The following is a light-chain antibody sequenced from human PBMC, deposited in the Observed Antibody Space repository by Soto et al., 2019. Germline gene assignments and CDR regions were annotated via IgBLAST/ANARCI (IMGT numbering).Light chain of an antibody. Sequence: SVLTQPASVSGSPGQSITISCTGSSSDIGDYDYVSWYQQHPGKAPKVLISEVSNRPSGVSNRFSGSKSGNTASLTISGLQAEDEADYYCNSYATGNTRVFGNGTKVTVL. J-gene: IGLJ1*01. CDR3: NSYATGNTRV. CDR2: EVS. CDR1: SSDIGDYDY. V-gene: IGLV2-14*01.